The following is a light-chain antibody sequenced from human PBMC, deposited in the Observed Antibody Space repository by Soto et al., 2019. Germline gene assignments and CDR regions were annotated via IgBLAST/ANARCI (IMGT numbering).Light chain of an antibody. CDR1: HDISNY. CDR3: QQYNNLRT. Sequence: DIHMTQSPSSLSASVGDRVTITCQASHDISNYLNWYQQKPGKAPKILIYEASKLATGVPSRFSGSGSETYFNFTISSLQPEDVATYYCQQYNNLRTFGPGTKVDFK. CDR2: EAS. J-gene: IGKJ3*01. V-gene: IGKV1-33*01.